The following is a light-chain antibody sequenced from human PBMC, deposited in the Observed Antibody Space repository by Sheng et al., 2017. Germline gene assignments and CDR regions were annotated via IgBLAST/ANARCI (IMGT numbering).Light chain of an antibody. CDR1: EDINNQ. CDR3: QQYDDLPFN. J-gene: IGKJ3*01. CDR2: DAS. V-gene: IGKV1-33*01. Sequence: DIQMTQSPSSLSASVGDRVTITCQASEDINNQLNWFQQKPGEAPKLLISDASSLNPGVPSRFSGGGSGTHFTFTISSLQPEDVATFYCQQYDDLPFNFGPGTRVDI.